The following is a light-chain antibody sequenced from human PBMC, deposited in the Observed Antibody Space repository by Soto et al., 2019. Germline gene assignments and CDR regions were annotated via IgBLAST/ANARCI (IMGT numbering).Light chain of an antibody. CDR1: SSDVGSYNL. V-gene: IGLV2-23*01. CDR2: EGS. J-gene: IGLJ1*01. Sequence: QSALTQPASVSGSPGQSITISCTGTSSDVGSYNLVSWYQQHPGKAPKLMIYEGSKRPSGVSNRFSGSKSGNTASLTISGLQAADEADYYCCSYAGSSFYVFGTGTKLTVL. CDR3: CSYAGSSFYV.